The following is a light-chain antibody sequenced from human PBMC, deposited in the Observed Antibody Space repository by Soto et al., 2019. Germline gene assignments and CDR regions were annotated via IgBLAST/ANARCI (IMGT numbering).Light chain of an antibody. CDR3: QKYNSAPLT. J-gene: IGKJ4*01. CDR1: QGIAPY. Sequence: DVQMTQSPSSLSAFVGDRVTITCRASQGIAPYLAWFQQKPGKVPKLLIYATSTLQSAVPSRFSGSGSGTDFTLTSSSLQPEDVGTYYCQKYNSAPLTFGGETQVEIK. V-gene: IGKV1-27*01. CDR2: ATS.